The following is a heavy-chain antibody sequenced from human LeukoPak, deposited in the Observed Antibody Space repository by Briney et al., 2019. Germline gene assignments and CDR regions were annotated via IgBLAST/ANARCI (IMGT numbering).Heavy chain of an antibody. CDR2: ISGSGGST. CDR3: AKGPGYSSGWSSAEYFQH. Sequence: GGSLRLSCAASGFTFSSYAMSWVRQAPGKGLEWVSAISGSGGSTYYADSVKGRFTISRDNSKDTLYLQMNSLRAEDTAVYYCAKGPGYSSGWSSAEYFQHWGQGTLVTVSS. J-gene: IGHJ1*01. CDR1: GFTFSSYA. V-gene: IGHV3-23*01. D-gene: IGHD6-19*01.